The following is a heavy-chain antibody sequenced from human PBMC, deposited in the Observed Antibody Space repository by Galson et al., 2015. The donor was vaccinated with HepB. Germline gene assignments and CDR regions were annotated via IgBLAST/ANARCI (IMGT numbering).Heavy chain of an antibody. CDR3: ARHYSSRDKNNDY. V-gene: IGHV1-2*02. J-gene: IGHJ4*02. CDR2: INPNSGGT. Sequence: SVKVSCKASGYTFTTYYIHWVRQAPGQGLEWMGWINPNSGGTNYTQKFQGRVTMTCDTSITTAYMELSRLRSDDTAVYYCARHYSSRDKNNDYWGQGTLVTVSS. D-gene: IGHD1/OR15-1a*01. CDR1: GYTFTTYY.